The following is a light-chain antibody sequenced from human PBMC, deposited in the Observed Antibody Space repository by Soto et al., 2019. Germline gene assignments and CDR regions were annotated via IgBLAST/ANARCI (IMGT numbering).Light chain of an antibody. Sequence: ERVLTQSPATLSLSPGERATLSCRASQTVSSSLAWYQQKPGQAPRLLIYEASDRATGIPAKFTGSGSGTEFTLTISGLESEDFAVYYCQQYHNWPLTFGGGTRVEFK. V-gene: IGKV3-11*01. CDR2: EAS. CDR1: QTVSSS. CDR3: QQYHNWPLT. J-gene: IGKJ4*02.